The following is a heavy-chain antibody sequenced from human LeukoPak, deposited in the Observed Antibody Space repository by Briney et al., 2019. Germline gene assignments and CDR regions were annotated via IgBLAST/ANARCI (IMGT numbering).Heavy chain of an antibody. CDR3: ARGGGDSSGWYPDAFDI. J-gene: IGHJ3*02. CDR2: INHSGST. Sequence: SETLSLTCTVSGGSISSYYWSWIRQPPGKGLEWIGEINHSGSTNYNPSLKSRVTISVDTSKNQFSLKLSSVTAADTAVYYCARGGGDSSGWYPDAFDIWGQGTMVTVSS. D-gene: IGHD6-19*01. V-gene: IGHV4-34*01. CDR1: GGSISSYY.